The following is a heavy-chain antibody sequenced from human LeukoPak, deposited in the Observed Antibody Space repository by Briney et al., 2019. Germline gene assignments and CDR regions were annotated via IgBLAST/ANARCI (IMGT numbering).Heavy chain of an antibody. CDR2: INPNGVDT. D-gene: IGHD2-2*01. Sequence: EASVRVSCKASGYTFTDYYMHWVPQAPGQGFEWMGWINPNGVDTNYAQTFQGRVTMTRDTSISTAHMEVSRLRSDDTAVYYCARANFLYCSSSTCLFDYWGQGTLVTVSS. J-gene: IGHJ4*02. CDR3: ARANFLYCSSSTCLFDY. V-gene: IGHV1-2*02. CDR1: GYTFTDYY.